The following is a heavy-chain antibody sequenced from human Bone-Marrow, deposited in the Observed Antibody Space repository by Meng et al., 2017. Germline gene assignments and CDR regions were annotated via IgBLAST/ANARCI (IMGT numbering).Heavy chain of an antibody. CDR2: IKQDGSEQ. V-gene: IGHV3-7*01. CDR3: ARDFFFSPWFGESTWSFDY. CDR1: GFTFSSYA. J-gene: IGHJ4*02. D-gene: IGHD3-10*01. Sequence: GESLKISCAASGFTFSSYAMHWVRQAPGKGLEWVANIKQDGSEQYYVDSVKGRFTISRDNAKNSLYLQMSSLRAGDTAVYYCARDFFFSPWFGESTWSFDYWGQGTVVTVSS.